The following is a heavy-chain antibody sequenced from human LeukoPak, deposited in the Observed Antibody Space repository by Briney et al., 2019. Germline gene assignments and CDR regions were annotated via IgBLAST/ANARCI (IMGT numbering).Heavy chain of an antibody. CDR3: ARRLDYYDISGYHTLDY. Sequence: ASVKVSCKASGYTFTSYGISWVRQAPGQGLEWMGWISAYNGSTNYAQKLQGRVTMTTDTSTSTAYMELRSLRSDDTAVYYCARRLDYYDISGYHTLDYWGQGTLVTVSS. V-gene: IGHV1-18*01. D-gene: IGHD3-22*01. CDR1: GYTFTSYG. J-gene: IGHJ4*02. CDR2: ISAYNGST.